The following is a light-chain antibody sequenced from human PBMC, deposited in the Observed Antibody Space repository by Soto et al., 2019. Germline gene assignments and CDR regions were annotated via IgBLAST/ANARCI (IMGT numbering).Light chain of an antibody. J-gene: IGKJ1*01. CDR3: QQYNSPS. V-gene: IGKV1-5*01. CDR2: DAS. CDR1: QSISSW. Sequence: DIQMTQSPSTLSASVGDRVTITCRASQSISSWLAWYQQKPGKAPKLLIYDASSLESGVPSRFSGSGSGTELTLTISSLQPDDFATYYCQQYNSPSFGQGTKVDI.